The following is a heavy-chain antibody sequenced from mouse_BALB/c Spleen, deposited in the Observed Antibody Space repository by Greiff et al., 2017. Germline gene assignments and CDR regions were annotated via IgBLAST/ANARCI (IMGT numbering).Heavy chain of an antibody. J-gene: IGHJ4*01. V-gene: IGHV1S81*02. D-gene: IGHD1-1*01. CDR1: GYTFTSYY. CDR2: INPSNGGT. CDR3: TRGYGSRRGYAMDD. Sequence: VQLQQSGAELVKPGASVKLSCKASGYTFTSYYMYWVKQRPGQGLEWIGEINPSNGGTNFNEKFKSKATLTVDKSSSTAYMQLSSLTSEDSAVYYCTRGYGSRRGYAMDDWGQGTSVTVSS.